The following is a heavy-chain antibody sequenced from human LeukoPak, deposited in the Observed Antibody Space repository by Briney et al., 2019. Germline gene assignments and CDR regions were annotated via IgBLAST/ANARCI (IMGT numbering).Heavy chain of an antibody. J-gene: IGHJ6*02. CDR2: TYYRSKWYN. CDR1: GDSVSSNSTA. D-gene: IGHD7-27*01. Sequence: SQTLSLTCAISGDSVSSNSTAWNWIRQSPSRGLEWLGRTYYRSKWYNDYAVSVKSRITINPDTSKNQFSLQLNSVTPEDTAVYYCARWATGADYYYYGMDVWGQGTTVTVSS. V-gene: IGHV6-1*01. CDR3: ARWATGADYYYYGMDV.